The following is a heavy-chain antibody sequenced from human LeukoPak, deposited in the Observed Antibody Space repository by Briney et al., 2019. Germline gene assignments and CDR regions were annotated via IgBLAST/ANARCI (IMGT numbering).Heavy chain of an antibody. Sequence: SETLSLTCTVSGVSISSSNSYWGWIRQPPGKGLEWIGSIYYSGNTYYNASLKSQVSISIDTSKNQFSLRLSSVTAADTAVYYCARVTGYIVEDYFDYWGQGTLVTDSS. V-gene: IGHV4-39*07. J-gene: IGHJ4*02. CDR3: ARVTGYIVEDYFDY. CDR1: GVSISSSNSY. D-gene: IGHD3-22*01. CDR2: IYYSGNT.